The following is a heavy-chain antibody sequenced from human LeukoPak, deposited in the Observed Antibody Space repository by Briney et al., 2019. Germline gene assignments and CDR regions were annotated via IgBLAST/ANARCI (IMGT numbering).Heavy chain of an antibody. CDR3: ARDLSQGATTNTNGYFDY. J-gene: IGHJ4*02. CDR2: IDSTSNYI. CDR1: GFTFSTYN. V-gene: IGHV3-21*01. D-gene: IGHD2-8*01. Sequence: GGSLRLSCAASGFTFSTYNMNWVRLAPGKGLEWVSFIDSTSNYIYYADSVKGRFTISRDNAKSSLYLQMNTLRGEDTAVYYCARDLSQGATTNTNGYFDYWGRGAGVSVSS.